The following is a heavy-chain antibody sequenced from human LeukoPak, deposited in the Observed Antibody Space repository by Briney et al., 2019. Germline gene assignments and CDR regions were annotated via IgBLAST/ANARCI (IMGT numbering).Heavy chain of an antibody. V-gene: IGHV3-21*01. J-gene: IGHJ3*02. Sequence: GGSLRLSCAASGFTFSSYSMNWVRQAPGKGLEWVSSISSSSSYIYYADSVKGRFTISRDNAKNSLYLQMNSLRAEDTAVYYCARTHFLYDFWSGPSGAFDIWGQGTMVTVSS. CDR3: ARTHFLYDFWSGPSGAFDI. D-gene: IGHD3-3*01. CDR2: ISSSSSYI. CDR1: GFTFSSYS.